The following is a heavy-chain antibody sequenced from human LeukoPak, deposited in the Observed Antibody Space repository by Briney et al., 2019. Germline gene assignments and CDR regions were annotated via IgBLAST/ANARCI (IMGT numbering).Heavy chain of an antibody. CDR2: IKQDGSKK. V-gene: IGHV3-7*01. CDR1: GFRFNTYW. J-gene: IGHJ4*02. Sequence: AGGSLRLSCAASGFRFNTYWMSWVRQAPGKGLEWVANIKQDGSKKNYVDSVKGRFIISRDNAKNSLYLQMNSLRAEDTAVYYCARETPDSSGWDWGQGTLVTVSS. D-gene: IGHD6-19*01. CDR3: ARETPDSSGWD.